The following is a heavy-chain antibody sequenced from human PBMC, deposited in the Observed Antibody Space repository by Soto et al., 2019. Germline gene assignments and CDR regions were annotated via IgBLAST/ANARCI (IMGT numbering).Heavy chain of an antibody. Sequence: EVQLVESGGGLVQPGGSLRLSCAASGFTFSSYDMHWVHQATGKGLEWVSAIGTAGDTYYPGSVKGRFTISRENAKNSLYLQMNSLRAEDTAVYYCARDGIAAAGFYYYYGMDVWGQGTTVTVSS. CDR2: IGTAGDT. J-gene: IGHJ6*02. V-gene: IGHV3-13*01. CDR1: GFTFSSYD. D-gene: IGHD6-13*01. CDR3: ARDGIAAAGFYYYYGMDV.